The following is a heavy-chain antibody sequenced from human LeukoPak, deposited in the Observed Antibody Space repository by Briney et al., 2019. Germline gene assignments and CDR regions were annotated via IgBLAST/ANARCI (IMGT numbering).Heavy chain of an antibody. J-gene: IGHJ6*03. V-gene: IGHV4-38-2*02. CDR3: ARFKTSGTYYMDV. Sequence: SETLSLTCTISDYSISSAYYWGWIRQPPGKGLEWIGNIYHSGSTYNNPSLKSRVTISVDTSKNQFSLKLSSVTAADTAMYCCARFKTSGTYYMDVWGKGTTVTVSS. CDR1: DYSISSAYY. D-gene: IGHD1-26*01. CDR2: IYHSGST.